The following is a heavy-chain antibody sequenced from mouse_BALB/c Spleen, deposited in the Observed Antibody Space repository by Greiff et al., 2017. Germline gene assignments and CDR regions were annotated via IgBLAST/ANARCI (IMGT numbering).Heavy chain of an antibody. Sequence: QVQLQQPGAELVKPGASVKLSCKASGYTFTSYWMHWVKQRPGQGLEWIGEINPSNGRTNYNEKFKSKATLTVDKSSSTAYMQLSSLTSEDSAVYYCARWGYYGSSEDGGQGTTLTVAS. D-gene: IGHD1-1*01. J-gene: IGHJ2*01. V-gene: IGHV1S81*02. CDR2: INPSNGRT. CDR3: ARWGYYGSSED. CDR1: GYTFTSYW.